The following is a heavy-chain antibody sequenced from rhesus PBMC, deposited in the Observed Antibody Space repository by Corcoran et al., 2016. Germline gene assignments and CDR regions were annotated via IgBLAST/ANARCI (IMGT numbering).Heavy chain of an antibody. CDR2: IYVSSGRP. CDR1: GGSISNNY. Sequence: QVQLQESGPGLVKPSETLSLTCAVSGGSISNNYWSWIRQPPGKGLEWIGYIYVSSGRPHYNPYRKSRVTISTDTSKDQFSLKLSSVTAADTAVYYCARDLYSGNYYYFDYWGQGVLVTVSS. V-gene: IGHV4-160*01. D-gene: IGHD3-16*01. J-gene: IGHJ4*01. CDR3: ARDLYSGNYYYFDY.